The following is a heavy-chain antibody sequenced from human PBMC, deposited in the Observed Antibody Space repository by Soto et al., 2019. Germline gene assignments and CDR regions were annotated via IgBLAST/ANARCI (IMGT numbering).Heavy chain of an antibody. Sequence: QVQLQESGPGLVKPSLTLSLTCTVSGGSISRGGFFWSWIRQHPVKGLEWIGYVYYSGSTDYNPSLKSRVTISLDTSKNQFSLKSTSVTAADTAVYYCARGKGWFDPWGQGTLVTVSS. CDR1: GGSISRGGFF. CDR3: ARGKGWFDP. J-gene: IGHJ5*02. CDR2: VYYSGST. V-gene: IGHV4-31*03.